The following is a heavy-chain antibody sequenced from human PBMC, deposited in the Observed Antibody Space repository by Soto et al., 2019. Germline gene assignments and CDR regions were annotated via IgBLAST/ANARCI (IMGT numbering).Heavy chain of an antibody. CDR1: GVYIFSYS. Sequence: PSETLSVTCTVSGVYIFSYSWSWIRQPPGKGLEWIGYIYYSGSTKYNPSLKSRVIISVGKSKNQFSLKLSSVTDADTAVYYCARGETQQQRDYWGQGTLVTVSS. V-gene: IGHV4-59*12. J-gene: IGHJ4*02. D-gene: IGHD6-13*01. CDR2: IYYSGST. CDR3: ARGETQQQRDY.